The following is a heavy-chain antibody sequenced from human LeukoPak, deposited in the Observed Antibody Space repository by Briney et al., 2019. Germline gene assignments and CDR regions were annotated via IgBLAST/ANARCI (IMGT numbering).Heavy chain of an antibody. D-gene: IGHD3-9*01. J-gene: IGHJ5*02. CDR3: ARARGYDILTGYGFDP. CDR2: INPSGGST. V-gene: IGHV1-46*01. CDR1: GYTFTSYY. Sequence: ASVKVSCKASGYTFTSYYMHWVRQAPGQGLEWMGIINPSGGSTSYAQKFQGRVTMTRDTSTSTVYMELSSLRSEDTAVYYCARARGYDILTGYGFDPWGQGTLVTVSS.